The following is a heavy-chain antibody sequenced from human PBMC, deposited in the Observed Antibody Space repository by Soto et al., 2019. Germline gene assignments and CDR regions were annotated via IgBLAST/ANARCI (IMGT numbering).Heavy chain of an antibody. Sequence: SETLSLTCTVSGGSISSYYWSWIRQPAGKGLEWIGRIYTSGSTNYNPALKSRVTMSVDTSKNQFSLKLSSVTAADTAVYYCARESLKGSITMTVVVDYWGQGXLVTVSS. CDR3: ARESLKGSITMTVVVDY. CDR2: IYTSGST. V-gene: IGHV4-4*07. D-gene: IGHD3-22*01. CDR1: GGSISSYY. J-gene: IGHJ4*01.